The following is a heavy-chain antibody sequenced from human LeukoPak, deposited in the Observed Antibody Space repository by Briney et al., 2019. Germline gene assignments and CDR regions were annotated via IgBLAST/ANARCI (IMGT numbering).Heavy chain of an antibody. CDR2: ISAYNGNT. D-gene: IGHD3-22*01. CDR1: GYTFTGYH. CDR3: ARDTYYGSSGYYWPFWDY. Sequence: GASVKVSCKASGYTFTGYHMHWVRQAPGQGLEWMGWISAYNGNTNYAQKLQGRVTMTTDTSTSTAYMELRSLRSDDTAVYYCARDTYYGSSGYYWPFWDYWGQGTLVTVSS. J-gene: IGHJ4*02. V-gene: IGHV1-18*04.